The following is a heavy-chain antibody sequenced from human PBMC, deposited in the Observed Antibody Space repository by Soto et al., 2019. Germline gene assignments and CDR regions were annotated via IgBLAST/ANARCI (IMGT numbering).Heavy chain of an antibody. V-gene: IGHV3-23*01. CDR1: GFTFSNYA. CDR2: ISGSGGSP. Sequence: GWSLRLSCAASGFTFSNYAMNWVRQAPGKGLEWVSTISGSGGSPYYADSVKGRFTISRDNSKNTLYLQMNSLRAGDSAIYYRAKERTSGLYYCDYWGQGTLVTVSS. D-gene: IGHD6-19*01. J-gene: IGHJ4*02. CDR3: AKERTSGLYYCDY.